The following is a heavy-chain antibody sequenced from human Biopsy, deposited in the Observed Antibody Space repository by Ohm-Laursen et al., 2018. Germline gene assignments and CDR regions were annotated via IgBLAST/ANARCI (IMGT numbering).Heavy chain of an antibody. Sequence: SLGLSCAASGFTFSSYAMTWFRQAPGKGLEWVSTISGNSDIIYDTDSVKGRFTISRDNSKNTLYLQMNSLRADDTAVYYCALAAAQTVTHFDYWGQGTLVTVSS. CDR2: ISGNSDII. CDR1: GFTFSSYA. CDR3: ALAAAQTVTHFDY. D-gene: IGHD4-17*01. V-gene: IGHV3-23*01. J-gene: IGHJ4*02.